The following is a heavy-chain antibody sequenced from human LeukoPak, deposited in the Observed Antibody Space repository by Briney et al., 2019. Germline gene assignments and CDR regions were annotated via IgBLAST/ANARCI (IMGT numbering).Heavy chain of an antibody. CDR1: GVTFSSYE. J-gene: IGHJ1*01. Sequence: GGSLRLSCAASGVTFSSYEMNWVRQAPGKGLEWVSYISSSGSTIYYADSVKGRFTISRDNAKNSLYLQMNSLRAEDTAVYYCARYNVYYGSGSYPEYFQHWGQGTLVTVSS. CDR3: ARYNVYYGSGSYPEYFQH. CDR2: ISSSGSTI. V-gene: IGHV3-48*03. D-gene: IGHD3-10*01.